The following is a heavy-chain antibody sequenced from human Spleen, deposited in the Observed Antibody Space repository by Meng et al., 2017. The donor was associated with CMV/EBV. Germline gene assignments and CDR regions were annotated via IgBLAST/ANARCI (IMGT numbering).Heavy chain of an antibody. CDR1: GFFFGGYA. V-gene: IGHV3-15*01. CDR2: IKRKVDGGTT. D-gene: IGHD1-14*01. J-gene: IGHJ5*02. CDR3: TREATVDRNYYWFDP. Sequence: GESLKISCAASGFFFGGYAMSWVRQAPGKGLEWVGRIKRKVDGGTTAYGAPVKGRFSISRDDSKNTLYLQINSLKTEDTGVYYCTREATVDRNYYWFDPWGQGTLVTVSS.